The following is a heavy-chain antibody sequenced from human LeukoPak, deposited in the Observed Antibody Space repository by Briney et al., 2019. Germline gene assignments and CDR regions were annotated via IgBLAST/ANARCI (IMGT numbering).Heavy chain of an antibody. CDR1: GFTFSSYW. CDR3: ARDAAMTYRGYFDV. Sequence: PGGSLRLSCAASGFTFSSYWMSWVRQAPGKGLEWVANIKQDGSEKYYVDSVKGRFTISRDNSEKTVFLHMKSLRPEDTAVYYCARDAAMTYRGYFDVWGRGTLVTVSS. D-gene: IGHD3-16*02. J-gene: IGHJ2*01. CDR2: IKQDGSEK. V-gene: IGHV3-7*01.